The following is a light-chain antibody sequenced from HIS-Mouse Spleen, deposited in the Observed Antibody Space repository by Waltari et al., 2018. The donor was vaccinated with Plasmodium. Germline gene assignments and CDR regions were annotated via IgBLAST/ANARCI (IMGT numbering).Light chain of an antibody. J-gene: IGLJ3*02. CDR3: YSTDSSGNHRV. Sequence: SYELTQPPSVSVSPGQTARTPCSGHALPKKCAYWYQQKSGQAPVLVIYEDSKRPSGIPERFSGSSSGTMATLTISGAQVEDEADYYCYSTDSSGNHRVFGGGTKLTVL. V-gene: IGLV3-10*01. CDR2: EDS. CDR1: ALPKKC.